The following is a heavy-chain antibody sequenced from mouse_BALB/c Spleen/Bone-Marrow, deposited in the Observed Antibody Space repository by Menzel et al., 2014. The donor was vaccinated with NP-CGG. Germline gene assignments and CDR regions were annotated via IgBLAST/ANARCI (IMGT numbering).Heavy chain of an antibody. D-gene: IGHD2-10*02. CDR3: AREKYGNYYAMDY. CDR1: GFSLTGFG. CDR2: IWGDGTT. Sequence: VQVVESGPGLVAPSQSLSIPCTVSGFSLTGFGINWIRQPPVKGLEWLGMIWGDGTTDYNSALKSRLSIKKDNSKSQVFLKMNSLQAGDTARYYCAREKYGNYYAMDYWGQGTSVTVSS. J-gene: IGHJ4*01. V-gene: IGHV2-6-7*01.